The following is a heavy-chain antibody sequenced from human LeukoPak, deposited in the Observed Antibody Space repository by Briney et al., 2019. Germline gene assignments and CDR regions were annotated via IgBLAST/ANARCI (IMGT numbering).Heavy chain of an antibody. CDR3: ASGSLTYYYGSGTEGYFDY. J-gene: IGHJ4*02. D-gene: IGHD3-10*01. V-gene: IGHV4-59*01. Sequence: SETLSLTCTVSGGSISSYYWSWIRQPPGKGLGWSGNIYFSGSTNYNPSLKSRVTISVDTSKNQFSLKLSSVTAADTAVYYCASGSLTYYYGSGTEGYFDYWGQGTLVTVSS. CDR1: GGSISSYY. CDR2: IYFSGST.